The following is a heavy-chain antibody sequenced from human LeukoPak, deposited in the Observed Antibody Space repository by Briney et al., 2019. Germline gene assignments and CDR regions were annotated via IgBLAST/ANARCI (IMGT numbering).Heavy chain of an antibody. CDR1: GGTFSSYA. Sequence: SVKVSCKASGGTFSSYAISWVRQAPGQGLEWMGGIIPIFGTANYAQKFQGRVTITADESTSTAYMELSSLRSEDTAVYYCAREGSSGYYAFDYWGQGTLVTVSS. CDR2: IIPIFGTA. V-gene: IGHV1-69*13. CDR3: AREGSSGYYAFDY. J-gene: IGHJ4*02. D-gene: IGHD3-22*01.